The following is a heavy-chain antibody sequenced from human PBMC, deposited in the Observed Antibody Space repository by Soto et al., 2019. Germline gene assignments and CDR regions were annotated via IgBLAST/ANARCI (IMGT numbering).Heavy chain of an antibody. Sequence: QVTLKESGPVLVKPTETLTLTCTVSGFSLSNARMGVSWIRQPPGKALEWLAHIFSNDEKSYSTSLKSRLTISKDTSKSQVVLTMTNMDPVDTATYYCARMILLGCSSTSCYKGYYYYYMDVWGKGTTVTVSS. V-gene: IGHV2-26*01. CDR3: ARMILLGCSSTSCYKGYYYYYMDV. CDR2: IFSNDEK. CDR1: GFSLSNARMG. D-gene: IGHD2-2*02. J-gene: IGHJ6*03.